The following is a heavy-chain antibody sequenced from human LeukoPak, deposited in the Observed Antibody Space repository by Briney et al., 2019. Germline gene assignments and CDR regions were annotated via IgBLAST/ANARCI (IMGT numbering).Heavy chain of an antibody. V-gene: IGHV3-23*01. Sequence: GGSLRLSCAASGFTFSSYAMSWVRQAPGKGLEWVSAISGSGGSTYYADSVKGRFTISRDNSKNTLYLQMNSLRAEDTAVYYCAKDPGDYDFWSGYYYFQHWGQGTLVTVSS. CDR1: GFTFSSYA. J-gene: IGHJ1*01. CDR3: AKDPGDYDFWSGYYYFQH. CDR2: ISGSGGST. D-gene: IGHD3-3*01.